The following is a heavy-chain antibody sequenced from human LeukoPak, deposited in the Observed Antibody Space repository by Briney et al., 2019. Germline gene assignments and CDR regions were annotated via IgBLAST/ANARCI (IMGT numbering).Heavy chain of an antibody. J-gene: IGHJ4*02. V-gene: IGHV1-46*01. CDR1: GYTFTSYY. CDR2: INPSGGST. D-gene: IGHD7-27*01. CDR3: ASILLVTGDPRSYFGY. Sequence: ASVKVSCKASGYTFTSYYMHWVRQAPGQGLEWMGIINPSGGSTSYAQKFQGRVTMTRDTSISTAYMELSRLRSDDTAVYYCASILLVTGDPRSYFGYWGQGTLVTVSS.